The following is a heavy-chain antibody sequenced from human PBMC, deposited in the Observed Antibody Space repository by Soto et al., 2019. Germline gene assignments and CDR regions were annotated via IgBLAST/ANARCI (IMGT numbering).Heavy chain of an antibody. CDR1: GFTFSSYA. J-gene: IGHJ4*02. CDR2: ISGSGGST. D-gene: IGHD3-3*01. Sequence: GGSLRLSCAASGFTFSSYAMSWVRQAPGKGLEWVSAISGSGGSTYYADSVKGRFTISRDNSKNTLYLQMNSLRAEDTAVYYCAKDLDFWSGYYIPPIDYWGQGTLVTVSS. V-gene: IGHV3-23*01. CDR3: AKDLDFWSGYYIPPIDY.